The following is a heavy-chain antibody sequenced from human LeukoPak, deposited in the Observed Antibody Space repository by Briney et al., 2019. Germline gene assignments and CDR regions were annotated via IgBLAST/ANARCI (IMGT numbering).Heavy chain of an antibody. Sequence: SVKVSCKASGGTFSSYAISWVRQAPGQGLEWMGGIIPIFGTANYAQKFQGRVTITTDESTSTAYMELSSLRSEDTAVYYCARWESYSSSWIDAFDIWGQGTMVTVSS. CDR1: GGTFSSYA. CDR3: ARWESYSSSWIDAFDI. D-gene: IGHD6-13*01. CDR2: IIPIFGTA. V-gene: IGHV1-69*05. J-gene: IGHJ3*02.